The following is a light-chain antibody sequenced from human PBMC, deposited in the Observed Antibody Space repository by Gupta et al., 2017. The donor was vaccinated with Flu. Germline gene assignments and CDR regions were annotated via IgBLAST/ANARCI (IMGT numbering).Light chain of an antibody. Sequence: TSSDVGGDNEVDWYQQHPGEDTKLMFYEVSKRPSGVPDRFSGSKSGNTASLTVSGLQAEDEANYYCSSYAGSNNWVFGGGTKLTVL. J-gene: IGLJ3*02. CDR1: SSDVGGDNE. CDR3: SSYAGSNNWV. V-gene: IGLV2-8*01. CDR2: EVS.